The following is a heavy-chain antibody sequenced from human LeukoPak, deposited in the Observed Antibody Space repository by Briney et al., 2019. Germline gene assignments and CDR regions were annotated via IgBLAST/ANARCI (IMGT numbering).Heavy chain of an antibody. V-gene: IGHV6-1*01. Sequence: PSQTLSLTCAISGDSVSSNSAVWNWIRQSPSRGLEWLGRTYYRSKWYNDYAVSVESRVTINPDTSKNQFSLQLNSVTPEDTAVYYCARGALGYYMDVWGKGTTITVSS. CDR1: GDSVSSNSAV. CDR2: TYYRSKWYN. J-gene: IGHJ6*03. CDR3: ARGALGYYMDV.